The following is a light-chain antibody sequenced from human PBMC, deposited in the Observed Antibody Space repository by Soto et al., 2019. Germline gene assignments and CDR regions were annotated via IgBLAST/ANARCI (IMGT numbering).Light chain of an antibody. CDR1: QSVSTN. CDR2: GAS. Sequence: EIVLTQSPATLSLSPWERATLSCRASQSVSTNLAWYQQKAGQAPRLLIYGASTRATGIPARFSGSGSGTEFTLTISSLQSEDFAVYYCQQYSIWRTFGQGTKV. CDR3: QQYSIWRT. V-gene: IGKV3-15*01. J-gene: IGKJ1*01.